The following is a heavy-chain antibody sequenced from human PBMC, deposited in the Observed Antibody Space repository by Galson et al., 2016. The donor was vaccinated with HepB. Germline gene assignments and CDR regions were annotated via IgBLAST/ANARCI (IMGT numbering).Heavy chain of an antibody. D-gene: IGHD2-15*01. CDR2: INPYNGNT. Sequence: SVKVSCKASGYPSSGYTFINYAISWVRQAPGQGLEWMGWINPYNGNTNYAQKFEGSVTMTSDTSISTAYLELSKLTSDDTAVYYCARDRIYGADGFDIWGQGTMVTVSS. CDR3: ARDRIYGADGFDI. V-gene: IGHV1-18*04. J-gene: IGHJ3*02. CDR1: GYTFINYA.